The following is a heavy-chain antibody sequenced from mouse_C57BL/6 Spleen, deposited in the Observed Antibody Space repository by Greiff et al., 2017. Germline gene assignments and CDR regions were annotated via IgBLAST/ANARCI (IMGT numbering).Heavy chain of an antibody. Sequence: EVQLQESGGGLVKPGGSLKLSCAASGFTFSDYGMHWVRQAPEKGLEWVAYISSGSSTIYYADTVKGRFTISRDNAKNTLFLQMTSLRSEDTAMYYCARGYSNYGGAMDYWGQGTSVTVSS. CDR1: GFTFSDYG. CDR3: ARGYSNYGGAMDY. CDR2: ISSGSSTI. J-gene: IGHJ4*01. D-gene: IGHD2-5*01. V-gene: IGHV5-17*01.